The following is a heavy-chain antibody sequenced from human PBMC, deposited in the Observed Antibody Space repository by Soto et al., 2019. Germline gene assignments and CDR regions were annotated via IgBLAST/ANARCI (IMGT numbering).Heavy chain of an antibody. CDR3: ARGPRSCSSTTCYTDDL. CDR1: GFTFNSHA. D-gene: IGHD2-2*02. Sequence: QVQLVETGGGVVQPGRSLRLSCAVSGFTFNSHAMHWVRQAPGKGLEWVAVISYGGANKYYGDSVKGRFTISRDNSRNTLFLQMDSLRPEDTAVYYCARGPRSCSSTTCYTDDLWGRGTLVTVSS. J-gene: IGHJ4*02. V-gene: IGHV3-30-3*02. CDR2: ISYGGANK.